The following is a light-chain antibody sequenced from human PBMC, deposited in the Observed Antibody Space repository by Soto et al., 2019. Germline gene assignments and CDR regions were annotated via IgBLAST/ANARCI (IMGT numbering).Light chain of an antibody. V-gene: IGKV3-11*01. CDR1: QYINTR. Sequence: EIVLPQSPATLSSFAGDRVTLSCRASQYINTRLAWYQHRPGQAPRLLIYQTSIRAAGIPARFSASGSGTDFTLTISDVQPEDFALYYCHQRQSWPRTFGQGTKVE. J-gene: IGKJ1*01. CDR2: QTS. CDR3: HQRQSWPRT.